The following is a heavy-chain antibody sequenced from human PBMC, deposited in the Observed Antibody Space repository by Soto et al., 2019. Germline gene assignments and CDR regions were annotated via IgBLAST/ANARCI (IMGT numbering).Heavy chain of an antibody. CDR3: AREQQQLVYYYYYGMDV. D-gene: IGHD6-13*01. Sequence: LRLSCAASGFTFSSYAMHWVRQAPGKGLEWVAVISYDGSNKYYADSVKGRFTISRDNSKNTLYLQMNSLRAEDTAVYYCAREQQQLVYYYYYGMDVWGQGTTVTVSS. J-gene: IGHJ6*02. CDR2: ISYDGSNK. V-gene: IGHV3-30-3*01. CDR1: GFTFSSYA.